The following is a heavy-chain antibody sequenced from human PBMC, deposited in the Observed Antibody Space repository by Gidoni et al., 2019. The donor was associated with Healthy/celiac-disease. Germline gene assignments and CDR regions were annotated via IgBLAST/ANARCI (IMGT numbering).Heavy chain of an antibody. CDR2: ISGSVGST. V-gene: IGHV3-23*01. Sequence: EVQLLESGGGLVQPGGSLRLSCAASGFTFSSYAMSWFRQAPGKGLEWVSAISGSVGSTYYADSVKGRFTISRDNSKNTLYLQMNSLRAEDTAVYYCAKDRQAVAGSFYFDYWGQGTLVTVSS. D-gene: IGHD6-19*01. CDR1: GFTFSSYA. J-gene: IGHJ4*02. CDR3: AKDRQAVAGSFYFDY.